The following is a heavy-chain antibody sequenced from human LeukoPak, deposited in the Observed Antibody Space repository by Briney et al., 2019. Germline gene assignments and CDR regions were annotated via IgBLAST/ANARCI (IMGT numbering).Heavy chain of an antibody. V-gene: IGHV6-1*01. CDR1: GDSVSSNSAA. CDR2: TCRRSKLYN. CDR3: AREDCSGGSCYGGFDC. Sequence: SQTLSLTCTISGDSVSSNSAAWNWIRQSPSRGLEWLRRTCRRSKLYNDYALSVKSRITINPHTPKNQFSLQLNSVTPEDTAVYYCAREDCSGGSCYGGFDCWGQGTLVTVSS. J-gene: IGHJ4*02. D-gene: IGHD2-15*01.